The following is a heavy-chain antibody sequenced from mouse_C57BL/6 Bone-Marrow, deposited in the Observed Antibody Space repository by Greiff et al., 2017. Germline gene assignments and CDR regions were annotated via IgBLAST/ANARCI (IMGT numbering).Heavy chain of an antibody. CDR3: ARWASMDN. CDR1: GYTFTDYY. CDR2: IYPGSGST. Sequence: QVQLKESGAELVRPGASVKLSCKASGYTFTDYYINWVKQRPGQGLEWIARIYPGSGSTYYNEKFKGKATLTAEKSSSSAYMQLSSLTSEDSAVYFCARWASMDNWGQGTSVTVSS. V-gene: IGHV1-76*01. J-gene: IGHJ4*01.